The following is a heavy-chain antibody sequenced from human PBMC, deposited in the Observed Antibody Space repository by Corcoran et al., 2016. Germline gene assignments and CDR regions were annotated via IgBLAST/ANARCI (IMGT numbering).Heavy chain of an antibody. D-gene: IGHD2-15*01. CDR2: IIPIFGTA. Sequence: QVQLVQSGAEVKKPGSSVKVSCKASGGTFSSYAISWVRQAPGQGLEWMGGIIPIFGTANYAQKFQGRVTIAADESTSKAYMELSSLGSEDAAVYYCARDGTYCSCGSCYEKYYDDGMDVWGQATTVTVSS. V-gene: IGHV1-69*01. J-gene: IGHJ6*02. CDR3: ARDGTYCSCGSCYEKYYDDGMDV. CDR1: GGTFSSYA.